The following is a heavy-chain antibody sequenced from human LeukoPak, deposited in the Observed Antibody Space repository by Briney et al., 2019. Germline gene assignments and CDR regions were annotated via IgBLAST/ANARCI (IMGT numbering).Heavy chain of an antibody. Sequence: PSETLSLTCTVSGGSVSSGGYYWSWIRQPPGKGLEWIGYIDYSGSTNYNPSLKSRVTTSVDTSKNQFSLKLSSVTAADTVVYYCAREGKWGWFDPWGQGTLVTVSS. CDR3: AREGKWGWFDP. J-gene: IGHJ5*02. D-gene: IGHD7-27*01. V-gene: IGHV4-61*08. CDR2: IDYSGST. CDR1: GGSVSSGGYY.